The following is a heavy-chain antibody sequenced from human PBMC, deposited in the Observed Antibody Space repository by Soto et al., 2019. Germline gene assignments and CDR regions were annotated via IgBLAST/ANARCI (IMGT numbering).Heavy chain of an antibody. J-gene: IGHJ5*02. Sequence: SETLSLTCNVSGGSVSSGGYYWSWIRQHPGKGLEWIGYIYYTGITYYNPSLQSRVTISVDTSKNQFSLKLSSVTAADTAVYYCARVGGINWFDPWGQGTLVTVSS. V-gene: IGHV4-31*03. CDR1: GGSVSSGGYY. CDR2: IYYTGIT. D-gene: IGHD3-16*01. CDR3: ARVGGINWFDP.